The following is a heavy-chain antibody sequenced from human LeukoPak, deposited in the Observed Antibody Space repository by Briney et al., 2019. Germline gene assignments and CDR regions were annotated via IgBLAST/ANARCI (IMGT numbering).Heavy chain of an antibody. CDR3: ARVLIDDSSGYYYSSYYYMDV. D-gene: IGHD3-22*01. CDR1: GGSFSGYY. Sequence: SETLSLTCAVYGGSFSGYYWSWIRQPPGKGLEWIGEINHSGSTNYNPSLKSRVTISVDTSKNQFSLKLSSVTAADTAVYYCARVLIDDSSGYYYSSYYYMDVWGKGTTVTISS. J-gene: IGHJ6*03. V-gene: IGHV4-34*01. CDR2: INHSGST.